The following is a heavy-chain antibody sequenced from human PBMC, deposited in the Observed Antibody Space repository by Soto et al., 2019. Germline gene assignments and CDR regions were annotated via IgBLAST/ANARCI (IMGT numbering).Heavy chain of an antibody. J-gene: IGHJ4*02. CDR3: ARCSGWYGQCYFDC. Sequence: DVQLVETGGGLIQPGGSLRPSCAASGFIVSSSYMSWVRQAPGKGLEWVSVIYSDGRTYYADSVKGRFTISRDNSKNTLYLQMNSLSAEDTAVYYCARCSGWYGQCYFDCWGQGTLVTVSS. CDR1: GFIVSSSY. V-gene: IGHV3-53*02. CDR2: IYSDGRT. D-gene: IGHD6-13*01.